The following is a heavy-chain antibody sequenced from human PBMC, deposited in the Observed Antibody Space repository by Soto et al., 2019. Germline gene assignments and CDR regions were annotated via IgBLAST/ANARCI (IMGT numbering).Heavy chain of an antibody. J-gene: IGHJ5*02. V-gene: IGHV1-3*01. Sequence: ASVKVSCKASGYTFTSYAMHWVRQAPGQRLEWMGWINAGNGNTKYSQKFQGRVTITRDTSASTAYMELSSLRSEDTAVYYCARGALYCSSNSCYRENWFDPWGQGTLVPVSS. CDR1: GYTFTSYA. CDR2: INAGNGNT. D-gene: IGHD2-2*02. CDR3: ARGALYCSSNSCYRENWFDP.